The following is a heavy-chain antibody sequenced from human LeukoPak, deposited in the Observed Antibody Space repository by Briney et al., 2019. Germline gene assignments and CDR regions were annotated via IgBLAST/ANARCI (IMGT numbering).Heavy chain of an antibody. D-gene: IGHD3-22*01. V-gene: IGHV4-39*02. J-gene: IGHJ6*02. CDR3: ARLDNSGYYTLDV. CDR1: GGSISSRRHY. CDR2: VFYSGST. Sequence: SETLSLTCTVSGGSISSRRHYWGWIRQPPGKGLEWIGSVFYSGSTYYNPSLRGRVTISVDTSTNHFSLKLNSVTAADTAVYYCARLDNSGYYTLDVWGQGTTVTVSS.